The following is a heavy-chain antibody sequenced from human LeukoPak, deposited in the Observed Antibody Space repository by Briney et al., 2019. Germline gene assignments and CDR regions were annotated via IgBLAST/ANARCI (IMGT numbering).Heavy chain of an antibody. Sequence: ASVKVSCKASGYTFTSYGISWVRQAPGQGLEWMGWISAYNGNTNYAQKLQGRVTMTTDASTSTTYVELRSLRSDDTAVYYCARVKARYSYGSDPWGQGTLVTVSS. J-gene: IGHJ5*02. CDR1: GYTFTSYG. CDR2: ISAYNGNT. D-gene: IGHD5-18*01. CDR3: ARVKARYSYGSDP. V-gene: IGHV1-18*01.